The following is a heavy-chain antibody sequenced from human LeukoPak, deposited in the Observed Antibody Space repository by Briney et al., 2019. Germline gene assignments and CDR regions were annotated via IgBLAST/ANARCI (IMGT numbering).Heavy chain of an antibody. CDR2: IYYSGST. CDR3: AELLNFDY. CDR1: GGSISSSSYY. J-gene: IGHJ4*02. D-gene: IGHD2-15*01. V-gene: IGHV4-39*07. Sequence: PSETLSLTCTVSGGSISSSSYYWGWIRQPPGKGLEWIGSIYYSGSTYYNPSLKSRVTISVDTSKNQFSLKLSSVTAADTAVYYCAELLNFDYWGKGTLVTVSS.